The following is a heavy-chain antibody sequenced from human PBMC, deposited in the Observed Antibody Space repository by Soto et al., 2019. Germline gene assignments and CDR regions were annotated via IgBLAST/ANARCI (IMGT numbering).Heavy chain of an antibody. CDR3: ARRRGSGNNLHFDY. D-gene: IGHD3-10*01. J-gene: IGHJ4*02. Sequence: QLQLQESGPGLVNPSETLSLTCTVSGGSITSDTYYWGWIRQPPGKGLEWIGSIYYSGSTYYNPSLKSRVTISVDTSKSQFSLKLTSVTAADTTVYYCARRRGSGNNLHFDYWGQGTLVTVSS. CDR1: GGSITSDTYY. V-gene: IGHV4-39*01. CDR2: IYYSGST.